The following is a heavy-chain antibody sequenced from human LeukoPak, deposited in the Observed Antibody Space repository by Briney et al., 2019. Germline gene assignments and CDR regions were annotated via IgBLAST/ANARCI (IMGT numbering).Heavy chain of an antibody. CDR3: ARGPTSSGWYGGGY. CDR1: GFTFSSYS. CDR2: ISSSSSYI. Sequence: GGSLRLSCAASGFTFSSYSMNWVRQAPGKGLEWVSSISSSSSYIYYADSVKGRFTISRDNAKNSLYLQMNSLRAEDRAVYYCARGPTSSGWYGGGYWGQGTLVTVSS. J-gene: IGHJ4*02. V-gene: IGHV3-21*01. D-gene: IGHD6-19*01.